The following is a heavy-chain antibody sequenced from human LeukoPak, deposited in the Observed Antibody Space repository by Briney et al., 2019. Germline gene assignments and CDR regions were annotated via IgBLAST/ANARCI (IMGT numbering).Heavy chain of an antibody. CDR3: ARRKFNYGEVPGPFDP. CDR2: IYHSGSS. Sequence: SSETLSLTCAVSGYSISSGYYCGWTRQPPGQGLEWIGNIYHSGSSYYNPSLKSRVTISVDTSKTQFSLKPSSVTAADTAVYYGARRKFNYGEVPGPFDPWGQGTLDTVSS. J-gene: IGHJ5*02. D-gene: IGHD4-17*01. V-gene: IGHV4-38-2*01. CDR1: GYSISSGYY.